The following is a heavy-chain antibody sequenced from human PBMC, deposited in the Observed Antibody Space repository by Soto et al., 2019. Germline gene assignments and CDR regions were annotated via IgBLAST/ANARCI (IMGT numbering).Heavy chain of an antibody. V-gene: IGHV4-4*02. CDR2: IYHSGST. CDR1: GGSISSSNW. Sequence: PSETLSLTCAVSGGSISSSNWWSWVRQPPGKGLEWIGEIYHSGSTNYNPSLKSRVTISVDKSKNQFSLKLSSVTAADTAVYYWARFVEPDNWFDPWGQGTLGTVSS. J-gene: IGHJ5*02. CDR3: ARFVEPDNWFDP. D-gene: IGHD1-1*01.